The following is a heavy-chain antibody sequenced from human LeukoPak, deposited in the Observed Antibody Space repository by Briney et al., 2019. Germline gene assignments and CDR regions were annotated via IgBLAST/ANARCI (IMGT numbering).Heavy chain of an antibody. CDR3: ARQGGQWPSYYYGMDV. J-gene: IGHJ6*02. CDR1: GGSISTYY. Sequence: SETLSLTCTVSGGSISTYYWNWIRQPPWKGLEWIGYVYYSGTTGYNPSLKSRVTISVDTSKNQFSLKVNSVTAADTAVYYCARQGGQWPSYYYGMDVWGQGTTVTVSS. V-gene: IGHV4-59*08. CDR2: VYYSGTT. D-gene: IGHD6-19*01.